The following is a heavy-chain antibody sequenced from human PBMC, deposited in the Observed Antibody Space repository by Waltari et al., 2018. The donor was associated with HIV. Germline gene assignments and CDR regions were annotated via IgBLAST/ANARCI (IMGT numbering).Heavy chain of an antibody. CDR2: IYYSGST. J-gene: IGHJ5*02. D-gene: IGHD2-8*02. CDR3: ARHNSGAQP. CDR1: GGFISSSSYY. Sequence: QLQLQESGPGLVKPSETLSLTCTVSGGFISSSSYYWGWIRQPPGKGLEWIGIIYYSGSTYYNPSLKSRVTISVDTSKNQFSLKLSSVTAADTAVYYCARHNSGAQPWGQGTLVTVSS. V-gene: IGHV4-39*01.